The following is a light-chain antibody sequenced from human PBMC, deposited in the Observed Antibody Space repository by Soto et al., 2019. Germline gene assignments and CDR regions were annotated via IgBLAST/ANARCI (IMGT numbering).Light chain of an antibody. J-gene: IGLJ3*02. Sequence: QSALTQPRSVSGSPGQSVTISCTGTSSDVGGYNYVSWYQQHPGKAPKLMIFEVSNRPSGVSNRFSGSKSGNTASLTISGLQAEDEADYYCTSYTSSNALNVLFGGGTKVTVL. V-gene: IGLV2-14*01. CDR3: TSYTSSNALNVL. CDR1: SSDVGGYNY. CDR2: EVS.